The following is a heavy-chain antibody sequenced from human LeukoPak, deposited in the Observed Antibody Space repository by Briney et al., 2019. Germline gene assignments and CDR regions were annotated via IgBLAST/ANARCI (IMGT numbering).Heavy chain of an antibody. CDR3: ARSFLSIAAAATDY. CDR1: GFPLYSYS. D-gene: IGHD6-13*01. Sequence: GGSLSLFCAPCGFPLYSYSMLWLRQAPGKGGEGVSYISSSSSYIYYADSVKGRFTISRDNAKNSLYLQMNSLRAEDTAVYYCARSFLSIAAAATDYWGQGTLVTVSS. J-gene: IGHJ4*02. V-gene: IGHV3-21*01. CDR2: ISSSSSYI.